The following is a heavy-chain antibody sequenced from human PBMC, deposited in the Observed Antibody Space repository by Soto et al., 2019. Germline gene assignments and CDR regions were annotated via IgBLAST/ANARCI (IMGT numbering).Heavy chain of an antibody. CDR2: FNPNRGGT. D-gene: IGHD3-9*01. V-gene: IGHV1-2*02. J-gene: IGHJ4*02. CDR3: ARDPGKYYDILTGYFTFDY. Sequence: VQLVQSGAEVKKPGASVKVSFKASGYNFTGYYMHWVRQAPGQGLEWMGWFNPNRGGTNYAQEYQGRVTMTRDTSISTAYMERSRLRSNDTAVYYCARDPGKYYDILTGYFTFDYLGQGTLVTVAS. CDR1: GYNFTGYY.